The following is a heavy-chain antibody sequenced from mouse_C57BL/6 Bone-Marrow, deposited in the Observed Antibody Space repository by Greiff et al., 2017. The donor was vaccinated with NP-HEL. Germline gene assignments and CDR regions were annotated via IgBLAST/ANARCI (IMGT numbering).Heavy chain of an antibody. D-gene: IGHD1-1*01. CDR3: ARPGYYGLDY. V-gene: IGHV5-12*01. Sequence: DVMLVESGGGLVQPGGSLKLSCAASGFTFSDYYMYWVRQTPEKRLEWVAYISNGGGSTYYPDTVKGRFTISRDNAKNTLYLQMSRLKSEDTAMYYCARPGYYGLDYWGQGTTLTVSS. CDR2: ISNGGGST. CDR1: GFTFSDYY. J-gene: IGHJ2*01.